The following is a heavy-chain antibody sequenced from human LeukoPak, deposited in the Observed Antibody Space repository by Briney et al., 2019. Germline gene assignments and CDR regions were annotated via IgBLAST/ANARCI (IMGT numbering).Heavy chain of an antibody. CDR1: GFTFSSYW. CDR2: INSDGSST. Sequence: GGSLRLSCAASGFTFSSYWMHWVRQVPGKGLVWVSRINSDGSSTTYADSVKGRFTISRDNAKNTLYLQMNSLRVEDTAVYYWVREPQAEYYFDYWGQGTLVTVSS. CDR3: VREPQAEYYFDY. D-gene: IGHD1-14*01. V-gene: IGHV3-74*01. J-gene: IGHJ4*02.